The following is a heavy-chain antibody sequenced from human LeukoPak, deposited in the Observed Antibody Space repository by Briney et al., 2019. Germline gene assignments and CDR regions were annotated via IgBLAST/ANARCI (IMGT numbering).Heavy chain of an antibody. V-gene: IGHV3-33*01. CDR3: ARAQRRGYNIDY. D-gene: IGHD5-24*01. J-gene: IGHJ4*02. Sequence: GGSLRLSCAASGFTFSSYGMHWVRQAPGKGLEWVAVIWYDGSNKYYADSVKGRFTISRDNSKNTLYLQMNSLRAEDTAVYYCARAQRRGYNIDYWGQGTLVTVSS. CDR1: GFTFSSYG. CDR2: IWYDGSNK.